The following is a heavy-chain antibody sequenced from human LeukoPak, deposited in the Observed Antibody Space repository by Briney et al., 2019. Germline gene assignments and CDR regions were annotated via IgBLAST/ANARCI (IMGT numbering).Heavy chain of an antibody. J-gene: IGHJ2*01. CDR1: GFIFSAYW. Sequence: GGSLRLSCAASGFIFSAYWVTWVRQAPGMGLEWVANMKEDGGEKFYVDSVRGRFTISRDNAKNSVYLQMNSLRVEDTGVYYCARVRTEWYIDLWGRGTLVTVST. CDR3: ARVRTEWYIDL. CDR2: MKEDGGEK. D-gene: IGHD2-8*02. V-gene: IGHV3-7*01.